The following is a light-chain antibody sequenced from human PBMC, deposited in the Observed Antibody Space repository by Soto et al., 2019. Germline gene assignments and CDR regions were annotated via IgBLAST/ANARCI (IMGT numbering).Light chain of an antibody. CDR1: QSSNW. J-gene: IGKJ1*01. CDR2: KAS. CDR3: QQYNGYSPRT. V-gene: IGKV1-5*03. Sequence: IQMTQSPSTLSASVGDRVTITCRASQSSNWLAWYQQKPGKAPKLLIYKASSLESGVPSRFSGSGSGTEFTLTISSLQPDDFATYYCQQYNGYSPRTFGQGTKVEIK.